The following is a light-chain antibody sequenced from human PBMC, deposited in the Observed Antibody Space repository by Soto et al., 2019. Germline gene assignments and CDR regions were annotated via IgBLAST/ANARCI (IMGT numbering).Light chain of an antibody. V-gene: IGLV2-14*03. CDR3: SSFTRSKSYV. J-gene: IGLJ1*01. CDR1: SSDVGAYNY. CDR2: DVS. Sequence: QSALTQPASVSGSPGQSITISCTGTSSDVGAYNYVSWYQQHPGKVPKLMIYDVSDRPSGVSNRFSGSKSGNTASLTSSGLQAEDEADYYCSSFTRSKSYVFGTGTKLTVL.